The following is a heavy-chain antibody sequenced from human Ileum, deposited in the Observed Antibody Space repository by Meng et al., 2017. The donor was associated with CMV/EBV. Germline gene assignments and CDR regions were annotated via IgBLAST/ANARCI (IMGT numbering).Heavy chain of an antibody. CDR1: GFTFSRYA. CDR2: ISNSGGST. D-gene: IGHD3-10*01. V-gene: IGHV3-23*01. Sequence: ASGFTFSRYAMTWVRQAPGKGLEWVSGISNSGGSTYYADSVKGRFTMSRDNSKNTLYLQMNSLRAEDTAVYFCAKSQYYYGSGSYSDYWGQGTLVTVSS. CDR3: AKSQYYYGSGSYSDY. J-gene: IGHJ4*02.